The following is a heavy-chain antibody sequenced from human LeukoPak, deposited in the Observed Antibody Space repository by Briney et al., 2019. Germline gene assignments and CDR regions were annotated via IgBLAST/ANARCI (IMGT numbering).Heavy chain of an antibody. V-gene: IGHV3-30*18. CDR1: GFTFSSYG. J-gene: IGHJ4*02. Sequence: PGGSLRLSCAASGFTFSSYGMHWVRQAPGKGLERVAVISYDGSNKYYADSVKGRFTISRDNSKNTLYLQMNSLRAEDTAVYYCAKGAGFSDYWGQGTLVTVSS. D-gene: IGHD3-10*01. CDR3: AKGAGFSDY. CDR2: ISYDGSNK.